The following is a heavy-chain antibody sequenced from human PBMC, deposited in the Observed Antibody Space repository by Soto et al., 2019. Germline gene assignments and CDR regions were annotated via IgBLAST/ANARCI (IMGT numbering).Heavy chain of an antibody. V-gene: IGHV5-51*03. Sequence: EVQLVQSGAEVKKPGESLKISCKGSGYSFTSYWIGWVRQMPGKGLEWMGIIYHGDSDTRYSPSFQGQVTISADKSISTAYLQWSSLKAADTAMYYCARGGAYCGGDCYTGAFDIWGQGTMVTVSS. J-gene: IGHJ3*02. CDR3: ARGGAYCGGDCYTGAFDI. CDR1: GYSFTSYW. D-gene: IGHD2-21*02. CDR2: IYHGDSDT.